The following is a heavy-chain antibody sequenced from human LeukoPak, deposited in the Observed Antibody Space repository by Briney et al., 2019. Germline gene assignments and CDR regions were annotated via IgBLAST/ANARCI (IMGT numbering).Heavy chain of an antibody. V-gene: IGHV3-48*03. J-gene: IGHJ4*02. CDR2: ISSSGSTI. CDR1: GFTFSSYA. D-gene: IGHD5-18*01. Sequence: GGSLRLSCVASGFTFSSYAMNWVRQAPGKGLEWVSAISSSGSTIYYADYVKGRFTVSRDNAKNSLYLQMNNLRAEDTALYYCGRDRVGGRGYSLDYLGQGTLVTVSS. CDR3: GRDRVGGRGYSLDY.